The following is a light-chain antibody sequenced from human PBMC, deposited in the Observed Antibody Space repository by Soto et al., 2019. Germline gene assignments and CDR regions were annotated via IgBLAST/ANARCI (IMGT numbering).Light chain of an antibody. V-gene: IGKV4-1*01. CDR3: QQYYTTPLT. CDR2: WAS. J-gene: IGKJ4*01. Sequence: DIVMTQSPDSLAVSLGERATINCKSSQSVLYSSNHQNYLAWYQQKPGQPPQLLIYWASTRESGVPDRFRGSGSGTDFTLTISSLQAEDVAVYYCQQYYTTPLTFGGGTKVDIK. CDR1: QSVLYSSNHQNY.